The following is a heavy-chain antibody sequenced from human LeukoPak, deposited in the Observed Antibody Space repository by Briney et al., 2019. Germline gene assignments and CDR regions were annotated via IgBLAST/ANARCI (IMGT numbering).Heavy chain of an antibody. J-gene: IGHJ4*02. V-gene: IGHV3-21*01. CDR1: GFTFSSYS. D-gene: IGHD3-10*01. CDR2: ISISSSYI. CDR3: ARGTRLLWFGEFSHQNPFDY. Sequence: PGGSLRLSCAASGFTFSSYSMNGVRQASGKGLEWVSSISISSSYIYYADSVKGRFTISRDNAKNSLYLQMNSLRAEDTAVYYCARGTRLLWFGEFSHQNPFDYWGQGTLVTVSS.